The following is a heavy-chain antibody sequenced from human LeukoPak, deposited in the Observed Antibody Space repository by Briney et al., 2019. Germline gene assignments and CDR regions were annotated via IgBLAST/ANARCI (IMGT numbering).Heavy chain of an antibody. J-gene: IGHJ3*02. V-gene: IGHV3-53*01. CDR1: GFTVSSNY. D-gene: IGHD3-10*01. CDR3: AKPSGITMVRGISWGAFDI. CDR2: IYSGGST. Sequence: GGSLRLSCAASGFTVSSNYMSWVRQAPGKGLEWVSVIYSGGSTYYADSVKGRFTISRDNSKNTLYLQMNSLRAEDTAVYYCAKPSGITMVRGISWGAFDIWGQGTMVTVSS.